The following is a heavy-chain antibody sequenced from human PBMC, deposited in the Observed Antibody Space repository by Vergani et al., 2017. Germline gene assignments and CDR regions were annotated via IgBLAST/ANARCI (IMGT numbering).Heavy chain of an antibody. J-gene: IGHJ3*02. CDR2: ISWNSGSI. CDR1: GFTFDDYA. CDR3: AKDRGVAGSHAFDI. D-gene: IGHD6-19*01. V-gene: IGHV3-9*01. Sequence: EVQLVESGGGLVQPGRSLRLSCAASGFTFDDYAMHWVRQAPGKGLEWVSGISWNSGSIGYADSVQGRFTISRDNAKNSLYLQMNSLRAEDTALYYCAKDRGVAGSHAFDIWGQGTMVTVSS.